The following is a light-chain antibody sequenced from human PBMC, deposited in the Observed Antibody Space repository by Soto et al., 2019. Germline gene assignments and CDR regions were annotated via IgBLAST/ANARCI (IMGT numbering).Light chain of an antibody. CDR2: KAS. CDR3: QHFNSYSEA. CDR1: QTISSW. Sequence: DIQMTQSPSTLSGSVGDRVTITCRASQTISSWLAWYQQKPGKAPKLLIYKASTLKSGVPSRFNGSGSGTEFTLTISSRQPDDFATYYCQHFNSYSEAFGQGTKVELK. V-gene: IGKV1-5*03. J-gene: IGKJ1*01.